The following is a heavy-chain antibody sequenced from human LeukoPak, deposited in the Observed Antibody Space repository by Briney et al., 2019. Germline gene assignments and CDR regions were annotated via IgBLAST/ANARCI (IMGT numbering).Heavy chain of an antibody. CDR1: GGSFSGYY. V-gene: IGHV4-34*01. D-gene: IGHD3-22*01. J-gene: IGHJ4*02. CDR3: ARLGYYDSSGYYIGDLDY. Sequence: SETLSLTCAVYGGSFSGYYWSWIRQPPGKGLEWIGEINHSGSTNYNPSLKSRVTISVDTSKNQFSLKLSSVTAADTAVYYCARLGYYDSSGYYIGDLDYWGQGTLVTVSS. CDR2: INHSGST.